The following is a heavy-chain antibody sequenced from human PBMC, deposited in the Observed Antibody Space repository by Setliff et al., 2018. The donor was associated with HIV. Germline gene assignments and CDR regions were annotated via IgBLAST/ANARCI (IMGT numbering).Heavy chain of an antibody. CDR1: GYSISNDYY. CDR2: IYHSGNT. CDR3: ARDGSRTTGATGYYYGLDV. Sequence: ASETLSLTCTVSGYSISNDYYWGWIRQPPGKGLEWIASIYHSGNTYYNPSLKSRVTISVDTSKNQFSLRLSSVTAADTAVYYCARDGSRTTGATGYYYGLDVWGQGTTVTVS. J-gene: IGHJ6*02. D-gene: IGHD1-1*01. V-gene: IGHV4-38-2*02.